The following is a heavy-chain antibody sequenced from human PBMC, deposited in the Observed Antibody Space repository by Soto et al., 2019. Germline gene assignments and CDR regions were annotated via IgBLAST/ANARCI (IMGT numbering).Heavy chain of an antibody. CDR1: GFTFSSYA. V-gene: IGHV3-23*01. D-gene: IGHD6-6*01. Sequence: EVQLLESGGGLVQPGGSLRLSCAASGFTFSSYAMSWVRQAPGKGLEWVSAISGSGGSTYYADSVKGRFTISRDNSKNTLYLQMDSLRAEDTAVYYCAKATSVLAARPKNAFDIWGQGTMVTVSS. J-gene: IGHJ3*02. CDR3: AKATSVLAARPKNAFDI. CDR2: ISGSGGST.